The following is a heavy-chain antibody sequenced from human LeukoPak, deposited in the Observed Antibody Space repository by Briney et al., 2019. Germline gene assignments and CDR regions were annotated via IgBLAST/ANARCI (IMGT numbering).Heavy chain of an antibody. CDR1: GFTVSSNY. Sequence: GGSLRLSCAASGFTVSSNYMSWVRQAPGKGLEWVSVIYSGGSTYYADSVKGRFTISRDNSKNTLYLQMNSLRVEDSAAYYCAKEDSGSYYRGADFWGQGTLVTVSS. D-gene: IGHD1-26*01. J-gene: IGHJ4*02. CDR2: IYSGGST. V-gene: IGHV3-53*01. CDR3: AKEDSGSYYRGADF.